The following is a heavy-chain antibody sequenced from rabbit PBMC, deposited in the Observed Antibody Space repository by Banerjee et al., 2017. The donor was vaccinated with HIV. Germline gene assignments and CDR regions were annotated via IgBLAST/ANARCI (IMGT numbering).Heavy chain of an antibody. Sequence: QSLEESGGDLVKPGTSLTLTCTASGFSFSSSYDMCWVRQAPGKGLEWIACIGIGGGSTYYASWAKGRFTISKTSSTTVTLQMTSLTAADTATYFCASGDGWNNFWGPGTLVTV. V-gene: IGHV1S40*01. CDR3: ASGDGWNNF. CDR2: IGIGGGST. CDR1: GFSFSSSYD. J-gene: IGHJ6*01. D-gene: IGHD4-1*01.